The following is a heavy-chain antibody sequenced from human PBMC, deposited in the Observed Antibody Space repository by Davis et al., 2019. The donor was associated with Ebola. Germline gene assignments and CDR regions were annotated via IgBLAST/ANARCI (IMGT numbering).Heavy chain of an antibody. CDR2: ISTSSSTI. CDR1: GFTFSSYN. Sequence: PGGSLRLSCAASGFTFSSYNMNWVRQAPGKGLEWVSYISTSSSTIYYADSVKGRFTISRDNAKNSLYLQMNSLRDEDTAVYYCARDYYDSSGYYQGDCWGQGTLVTVSS. D-gene: IGHD3-22*01. J-gene: IGHJ4*02. V-gene: IGHV3-48*02. CDR3: ARDYYDSSGYYQGDC.